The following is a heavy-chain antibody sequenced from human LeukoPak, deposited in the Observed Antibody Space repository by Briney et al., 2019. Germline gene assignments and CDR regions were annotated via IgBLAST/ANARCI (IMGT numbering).Heavy chain of an antibody. Sequence: SETLSLTCTVSGGSISSGGYYWSWIRQHPGKGLEWIGYIYYSGSTYYNPSLKSRVTISVDTSKNQFSLKLSSVTAADTAVYYCARLTGRIDAFDIWGQGTMVTVSS. CDR2: IYYSGST. J-gene: IGHJ3*02. V-gene: IGHV4-31*03. CDR1: GGSISSGGYY. D-gene: IGHD7-27*01. CDR3: ARLTGRIDAFDI.